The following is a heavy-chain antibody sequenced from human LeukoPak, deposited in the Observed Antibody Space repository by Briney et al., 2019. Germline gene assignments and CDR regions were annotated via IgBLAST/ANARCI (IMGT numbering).Heavy chain of an antibody. V-gene: IGHV4-31*03. Sequence: SETMSLTCIVYAGSITSGGYYWSWIRQHPGKGLEWIGYIYYSGSTYYNPSLKSRVTISVDTSKNQFFLKLSSVTAADTAVYYCARVVPAAIGYYYYMDVWGKGTTVTVSS. CDR1: AGSITSGGYY. D-gene: IGHD2-2*01. J-gene: IGHJ6*03. CDR2: IYYSGST. CDR3: ARVVPAAIGYYYYMDV.